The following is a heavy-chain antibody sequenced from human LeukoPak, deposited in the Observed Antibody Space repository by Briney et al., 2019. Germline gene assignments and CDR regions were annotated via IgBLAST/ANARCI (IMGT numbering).Heavy chain of an antibody. D-gene: IGHD5/OR15-5a*01. CDR3: ARDVYQTRWGGPLAFEAFDI. J-gene: IGHJ3*02. V-gene: IGHV3-23*01. Sequence: GGSLRLSCAASGFTFSSYGMSWVRQAPGKGLEWVSAISGSGGSTYYADSVKGRFTISRDNSKNTLYLQMYSLRADDTAVYYCARDVYQTRWGGPLAFEAFDIWGQGTMVTVSS. CDR1: GFTFSSYG. CDR2: ISGSGGST.